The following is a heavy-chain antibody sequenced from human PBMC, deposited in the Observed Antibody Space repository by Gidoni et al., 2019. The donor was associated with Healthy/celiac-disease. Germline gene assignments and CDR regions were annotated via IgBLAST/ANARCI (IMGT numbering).Heavy chain of an antibody. CDR2: INSDGSST. J-gene: IGHJ5*02. CDR3: ARVPRPPQQLVWGGNWFDP. CDR1: GFTFSSYW. V-gene: IGHV3-74*01. D-gene: IGHD6-13*01. Sequence: EVQLVESGGGLVQPGGSLRLSCAASGFTFSSYWMHWVRQAPGKGLVWVSRINSDGSSTSYADSVKGRFTISRDNAKNTLYLQMNSLRAEDTAVYYCARVPRPPQQLVWGGNWFDPWGQGTLVTVSS.